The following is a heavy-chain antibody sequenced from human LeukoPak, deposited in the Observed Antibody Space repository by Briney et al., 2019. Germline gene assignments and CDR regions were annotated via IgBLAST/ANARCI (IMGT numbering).Heavy chain of an antibody. V-gene: IGHV3-23*01. CDR3: AKDRKRYCSGGSCLNSFDY. D-gene: IGHD2-15*01. CDR2: ISGSGSST. CDR1: GFTFSSYA. Sequence: AGGSLRLSCAASGFTFSSYAMSWVRQAPGKGLEWVSAISGSGSSTYYADSVRGRFTISRDNSKNTLYLQMNSLRAEDTAVYYCAKDRKRYCSGGSCLNSFDYWGQGTLVTVSS. J-gene: IGHJ4*02.